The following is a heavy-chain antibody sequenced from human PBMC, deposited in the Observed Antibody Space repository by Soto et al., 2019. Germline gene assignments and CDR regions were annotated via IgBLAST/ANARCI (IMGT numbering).Heavy chain of an antibody. CDR2: VYCSGKT. V-gene: IGHV4-39*01. CDR3: ARLIHCKTTSCYFDY. Sequence: QLQLQESGPGLVKPSETLSLTCTVSGGSISSSSYYWAWVRQPPGKGLEWIGSVYCSGKTYYNPSPKSRVTISEDTSNNQCSPELSSVTAADTAVFYCARLIHCKTTSCYFDYWGQGTLVTVSS. CDR1: GGSISSSSYY. D-gene: IGHD2-2*01. J-gene: IGHJ4*02.